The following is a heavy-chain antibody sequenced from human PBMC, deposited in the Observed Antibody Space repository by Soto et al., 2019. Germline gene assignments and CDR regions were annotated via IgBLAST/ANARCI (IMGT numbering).Heavy chain of an antibody. D-gene: IGHD6-6*01. CDR2: IYYSGST. Sequence: LSLTCTVSGGSISSGDYYWSWIRQPPGKGLEWIGYIYYSGSTYYNPSLKSRVTISVDTSKNQFSLKLSSVTAADTAVYYCAREGYSSSSPSYYYYGMDVWGQGTTLTVSS. CDR3: AREGYSSSSPSYYYYGMDV. CDR1: GGSISSGDYY. V-gene: IGHV4-30-4*01. J-gene: IGHJ6*02.